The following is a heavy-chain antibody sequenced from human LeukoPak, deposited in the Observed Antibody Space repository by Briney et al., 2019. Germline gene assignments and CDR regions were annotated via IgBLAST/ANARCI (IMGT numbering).Heavy chain of an antibody. CDR2: ISGSGRST. CDR3: AEVEGAGAVTYNWFDP. D-gene: IGHD6-13*01. V-gene: IGHV3-23*01. J-gene: IGHJ5*02. Sequence: GGSLRLSCAASGFTFSSYAMSWVRQAPGKGLEWVSGISGSGRSTYYADSVKGRFTISRANSKNTLYVQMNSLRGEDTAVYYCAEVEGAGAVTYNWFDPWGQGTLVTVSS. CDR1: GFTFSSYA.